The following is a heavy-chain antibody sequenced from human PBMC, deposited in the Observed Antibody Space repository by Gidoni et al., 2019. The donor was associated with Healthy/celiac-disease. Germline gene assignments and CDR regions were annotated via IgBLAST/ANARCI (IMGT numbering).Heavy chain of an antibody. CDR3: AREWGSSWPKYYFDY. CDR1: GGSISRGSYY. CDR2: IYTSGST. D-gene: IGHD6-13*01. Sequence: QVQLQESGPGLVKPSQTLSLTCTVSGGSISRGSYYWSWIRQPAGKGLEWIGRIYTSGSTNYNPSLKSRVTISVDTSKNQFSLKLSSVTAADTAVYYCAREWGSSWPKYYFDYWGQGTLVTVSS. J-gene: IGHJ4*02. V-gene: IGHV4-61*02.